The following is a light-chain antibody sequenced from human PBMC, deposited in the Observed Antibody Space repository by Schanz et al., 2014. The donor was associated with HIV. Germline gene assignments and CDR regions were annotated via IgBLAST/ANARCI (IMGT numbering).Light chain of an antibody. CDR2: DAS. J-gene: IGKJ2*01. V-gene: IGKV3-20*01. Sequence: EIVLTQSPATVSLSPGERVTLSCRASQSISSYLAWYQQTPGQAPRLLIYDASKKATGIPARFSGSGSGTDFTLTISRLEPEDFAVYYCQQYGSSPPMYTFGQGTKVEIK. CDR3: QQYGSSPPMYT. CDR1: QSISSY.